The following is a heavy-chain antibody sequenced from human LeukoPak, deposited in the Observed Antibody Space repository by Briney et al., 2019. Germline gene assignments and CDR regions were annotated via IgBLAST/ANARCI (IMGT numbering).Heavy chain of an antibody. Sequence: GGSLRLSCAASGFTFSSYSMNWVRQAPGKGLEWVSYISSSSSTVYYADSVKGRFTISRDNAKNSLYLQMNSLRAEDTAVYYCARGGAYSSSWHDAFDIWGQGTMVTVSS. J-gene: IGHJ3*02. CDR2: ISSSSSTV. D-gene: IGHD6-13*01. CDR3: ARGGAYSSSWHDAFDI. V-gene: IGHV3-48*04. CDR1: GFTFSSYS.